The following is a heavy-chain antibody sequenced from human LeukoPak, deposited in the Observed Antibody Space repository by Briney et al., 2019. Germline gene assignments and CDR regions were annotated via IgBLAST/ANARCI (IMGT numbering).Heavy chain of an antibody. Sequence: PSETLSLTCTVSGDSISINYNWGWIRQPPGQGLEWIGSIFYSGATYYSPSLKSRVTISVDTSKNQFSLKLSSMTAADTAVYYCVRHRQWLLFPDHWGQGTLVTVSS. V-gene: IGHV4-39*01. D-gene: IGHD6-19*01. CDR3: VRHRQWLLFPDH. J-gene: IGHJ4*02. CDR2: IFYSGAT. CDR1: GDSISINYN.